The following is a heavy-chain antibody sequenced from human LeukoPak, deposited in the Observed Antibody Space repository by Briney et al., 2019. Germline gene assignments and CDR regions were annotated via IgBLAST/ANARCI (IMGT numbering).Heavy chain of an antibody. CDR2: IRWNSSSV. Sequence: GRSLRPSCAASGFTFADYAMPWVRQAPGKGREWVSGIRWNSSSVGYGDSVKARFINSRDNVTNYLYLQMNSLRAEDTAVYYCAKDIRMRVVVARGAFDIWGQGTLVTVSS. CDR3: AKDIRMRVVVARGAFDI. D-gene: IGHD3-22*01. CDR1: GFTFADYA. V-gene: IGHV3-9*01. J-gene: IGHJ3*02.